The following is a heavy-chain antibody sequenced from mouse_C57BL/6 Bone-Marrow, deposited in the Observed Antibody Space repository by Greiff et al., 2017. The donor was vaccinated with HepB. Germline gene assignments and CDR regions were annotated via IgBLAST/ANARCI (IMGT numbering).Heavy chain of an antibody. CDR2: IYPGSGNT. CDR1: GYSFTSYY. D-gene: IGHD1-1*01. V-gene: IGHV1-66*01. Sequence: QVQLKESGPELVKPGASVKISCKASGYSFTSYYIHWVKQRPGQGLEWIGWIYPGSGNTKYNEKFKGKATLTADTSSSTAYMQLSSLTSEDSAVYYCAREGYYYGSSSYYFDYWGQGTTLTVSS. CDR3: AREGYYYGSSSYYFDY. J-gene: IGHJ2*01.